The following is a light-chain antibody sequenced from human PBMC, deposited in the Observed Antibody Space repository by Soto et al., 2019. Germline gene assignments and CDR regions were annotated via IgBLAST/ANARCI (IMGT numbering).Light chain of an antibody. CDR1: QTISGW. Sequence: DIQMTQSPSTLSGSVGDRVTITCRASQTISGWLAWYQQKAGKAPKLLIYKTSNLESAVPSRFSGSGSGTAFTLTISSLHPDDFATYYCQQYNSYPLTFGGGTKVDIK. J-gene: IGKJ4*01. CDR2: KTS. V-gene: IGKV1-5*03. CDR3: QQYNSYPLT.